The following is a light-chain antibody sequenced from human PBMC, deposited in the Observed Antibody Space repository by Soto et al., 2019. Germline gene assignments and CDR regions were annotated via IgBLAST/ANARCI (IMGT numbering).Light chain of an antibody. J-gene: IGLJ2*01. CDR2: EGS. CDR1: SSDVGSYNL. V-gene: IGLV2-23*01. CDR3: CSYAGSSTPV. Sequence: QSVLTQPASVSGSPGQSITISCTGTSSDVGSYNLVSWYQQHPGKAPKLMIYEGSKRPSGVSNRFSGSKSGNTASLTISGLLAEDEADYYCCSYAGSSTPVFGGGTQLTVL.